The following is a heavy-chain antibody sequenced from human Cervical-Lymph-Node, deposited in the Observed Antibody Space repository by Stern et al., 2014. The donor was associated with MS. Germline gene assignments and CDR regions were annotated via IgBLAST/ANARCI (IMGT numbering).Heavy chain of an antibody. Sequence: QMQLVQSGAEVKKPGASVKVSCKTSGYTFTSDDIHWVRQASGQGLEWMGWMTPDSGDPGYAQKFQGSLTITRDTAISTAYMELTALRSEDTAVYYCTKAWGSWGQGTLVIVSS. CDR2: MTPDSGDP. CDR1: GYTFTSDD. V-gene: IGHV1-8*01. CDR3: TKAWGS. J-gene: IGHJ5*02. D-gene: IGHD7-27*01.